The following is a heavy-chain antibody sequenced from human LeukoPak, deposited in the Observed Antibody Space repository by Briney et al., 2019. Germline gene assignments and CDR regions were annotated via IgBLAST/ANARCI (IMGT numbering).Heavy chain of an antibody. V-gene: IGHV1-8*01. D-gene: IGHD3-22*01. J-gene: IGHJ4*02. CDR2: LYPNTGNT. Sequence: GASVKVSCKASGYTFTSVDINWLRQATGQGLEWMGWLYPNTGNTGYAQKFRGRITLTGHTSISTAYMELSSLTSEDTAVYYCARGFGDDSSSFNFWGQGTLVTVSS. CDR1: GYTFTSVD. CDR3: ARGFGDDSSSFNF.